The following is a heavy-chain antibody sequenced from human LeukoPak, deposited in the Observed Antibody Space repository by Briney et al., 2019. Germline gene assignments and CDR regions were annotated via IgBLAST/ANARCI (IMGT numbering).Heavy chain of an antibody. J-gene: IGHJ4*01. D-gene: IGHD6-13*01. Sequence: GRSLRLSCAASGFTFSSYGMHWVRQAPGKGLEWVAVISYDGSNKYYADSVKGRFTISRDNSKNTLYLQMNSLRAEDTAVYYCAKIAAAGTDYWGQEPWSPSPQ. V-gene: IGHV3-30*18. CDR2: ISYDGSNK. CDR3: AKIAAAGTDY. CDR1: GFTFSSYG.